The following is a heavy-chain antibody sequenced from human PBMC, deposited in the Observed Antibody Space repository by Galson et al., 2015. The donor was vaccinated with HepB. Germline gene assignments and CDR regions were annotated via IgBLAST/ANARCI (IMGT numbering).Heavy chain of an antibody. J-gene: IGHJ4*02. V-gene: IGHV3-23*01. Sequence: SLRLSCAASGFTFSSYAMSWVRQAPGKGLEWVSAISGSGGSTYYADSVKGRFTISRDNSKNTLYLQMNSLRAEDTAVYYCAKGSMVQGVRIRPFDYWGQGTLATVSS. D-gene: IGHD3-10*01. CDR3: AKGSMVQGVRIRPFDY. CDR1: GFTFSSYA. CDR2: ISGSGGST.